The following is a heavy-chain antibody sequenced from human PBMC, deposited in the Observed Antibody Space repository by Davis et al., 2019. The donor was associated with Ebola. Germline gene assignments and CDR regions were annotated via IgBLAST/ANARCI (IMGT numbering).Heavy chain of an antibody. J-gene: IGHJ4*02. D-gene: IGHD2-21*01. Sequence: SVKVSCKASGYTFNSYYVHWVRQAPGQGLEWMGIINPSGGSTTYAQKFQGRVTMTRDTSTRTVYMELSSLRSEDTAVYYCARGRGHYEYSGGDYWGQGTLVTVSS. CDR2: INPSGGST. V-gene: IGHV1-46*02. CDR1: GYTFNSYY. CDR3: ARGRGHYEYSGGDY.